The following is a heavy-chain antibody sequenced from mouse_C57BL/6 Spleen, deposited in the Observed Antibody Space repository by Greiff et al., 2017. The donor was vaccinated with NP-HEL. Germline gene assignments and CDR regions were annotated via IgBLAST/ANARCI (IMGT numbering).Heavy chain of an antibody. V-gene: IGHV6-6*01. J-gene: IGHJ1*03. CDR2: IRNKANNHAT. D-gene: IGHD1-1*01. CDR1: GFTFSDAW. CDR3: TRSPLLLRFWYFDV. Sequence: EVHLVESGGGLVQPGGSMKLSCAASGFTFSDAWMDWVRQSPEKGLEWVAEIRNKANNHATYYAESVKGRFTISRDDSKSSVYLQMNSLRAEDTGIYYCTRSPLLLRFWYFDVWGTGTTVTVSS.